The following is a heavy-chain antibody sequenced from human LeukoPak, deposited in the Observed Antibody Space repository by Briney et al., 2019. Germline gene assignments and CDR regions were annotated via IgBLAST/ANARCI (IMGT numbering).Heavy chain of an antibody. CDR3: ARGWGSHTIGYYFDS. J-gene: IGHJ4*02. V-gene: IGHV3-74*01. CDR1: GFSFSTYW. D-gene: IGHD3-16*01. Sequence: GGSLRLSCAASGFSFSTYWMHWVRQAPGTGLVWVSRVNTDGSERIYADSVKGRFTISRDNAKNTLYLQMDSLRTEDTAVYYCARGWGSHTIGYYFDSWGQGTLVTVSS. CDR2: VNTDGSER.